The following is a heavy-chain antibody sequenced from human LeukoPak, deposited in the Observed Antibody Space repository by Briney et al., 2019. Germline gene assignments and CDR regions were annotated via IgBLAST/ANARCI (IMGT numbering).Heavy chain of an antibody. J-gene: IGHJ5*02. CDR1: GFTFSNAW. D-gene: IGHD6-13*01. CDR3: AKDGSSNWYGWFDP. Sequence: GGSLRLSCAASGFTFSNAWMSWVRQTPGKGLEWVSGISGSGSSTYYADSVKGRFTISRDKSKNTLYLQMNSLRAEDTAIYYCAKDGSSNWYGWFDPWGQGTLVTVSS. V-gene: IGHV3-23*01. CDR2: ISGSGSST.